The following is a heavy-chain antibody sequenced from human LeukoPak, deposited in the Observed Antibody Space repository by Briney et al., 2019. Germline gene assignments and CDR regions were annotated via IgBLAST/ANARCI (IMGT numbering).Heavy chain of an antibody. CDR2: ISSSTSTI. V-gene: IGHV3-48*01. Sequence: GGSLRLSCAASGFVFKNYWMSWVRQAPGKGLEWISYISSSTSTINYADSVKGRFTISRDNANNSLFLQMNSLRVEDTAVYYCARRPPTGAALDYWGQGTLVTVSS. CDR1: GFVFKNYW. J-gene: IGHJ4*02. CDR3: ARRPPTGAALDY. D-gene: IGHD6-6*01.